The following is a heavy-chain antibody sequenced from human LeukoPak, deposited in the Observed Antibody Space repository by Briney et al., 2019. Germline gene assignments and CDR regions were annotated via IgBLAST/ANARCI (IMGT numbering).Heavy chain of an antibody. Sequence: PGGSLRLSCAASGFTFSSYGMHWVRQAPGKGLEWVAVIWYDGSNKYYADSVKGRFTISRDNSKNTLYLQMNSLRADDTAVYYCAREGGDYDCPDYWGQGTLVTVSS. CDR2: IWYDGSNK. V-gene: IGHV3-33*01. J-gene: IGHJ4*02. D-gene: IGHD5-12*01. CDR3: AREGGDYDCPDY. CDR1: GFTFSSYG.